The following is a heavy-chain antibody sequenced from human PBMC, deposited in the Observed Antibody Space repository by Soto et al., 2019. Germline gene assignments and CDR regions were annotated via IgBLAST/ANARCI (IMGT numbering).Heavy chain of an antibody. J-gene: IGHJ4*02. CDR3: AKDRQPDGRWPFDH. V-gene: IGHV3-23*03. CDR1: GFTFRTYG. D-gene: IGHD2-8*01. Sequence: AVGFLRLSCVASGFTFRTYGRSWVRQAPGEELEWVSGIVGGGTIISYADSVKGRFTISRDDSNNVLYLQMHSLRAEDTAVYYCAKDRQPDGRWPFDHWGKGTLVTVSS. CDR2: IVGGGTII.